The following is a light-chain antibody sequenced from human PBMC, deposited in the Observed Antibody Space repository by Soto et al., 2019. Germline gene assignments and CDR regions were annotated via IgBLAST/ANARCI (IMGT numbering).Light chain of an antibody. J-gene: IGKJ1*01. CDR1: QSVYNN. CDR2: GAF. V-gene: IGKV3-15*01. CDR3: QQYNDWPLT. Sequence: ERVMTQSPATLSVSPGERATLSCRASQSVYNNLAWYQQKPGQAPSLLIYGAFTRATGIPTRFSGTGSGTEFTLTISSLQSEDFALYYCQQYNDWPLTFGQGTKADIK.